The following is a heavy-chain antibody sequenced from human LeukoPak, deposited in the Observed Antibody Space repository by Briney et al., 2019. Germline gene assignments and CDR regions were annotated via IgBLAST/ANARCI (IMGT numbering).Heavy chain of an antibody. D-gene: IGHD3-10*01. J-gene: IGHJ4*02. V-gene: IGHV3-7*01. CDR2: IKQDGSQK. CDR3: ASLVGPRYYGSGVD. CDR1: GFAFSTYW. Sequence: PGGSLRLSCAASGFAFSTYWMSWVRQAPGKGLEWVANIKQDGSQKYYVDSVRGRFTISRDNAKNSLYLQMNSLRAEDTAVYYCASLVGPRYYGSGVDWGQGTLVTVSS.